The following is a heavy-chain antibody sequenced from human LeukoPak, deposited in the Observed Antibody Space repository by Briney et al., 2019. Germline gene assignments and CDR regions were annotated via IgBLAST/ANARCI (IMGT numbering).Heavy chain of an antibody. V-gene: IGHV3-7*01. CDR3: ARHVVAVGFDY. Sequence: GGSLRLSCAASGFTFSSYWMSWVRQAPGKGLEWVANIKKDGSEKYYVDSVKGRFTISRDNAKKSLYLQMNSLRAEDTAVYYCARHVVAVGFDYWGQGTLVTVSS. CDR1: GFTFSSYW. J-gene: IGHJ4*02. D-gene: IGHD3-22*01. CDR2: IKKDGSEK.